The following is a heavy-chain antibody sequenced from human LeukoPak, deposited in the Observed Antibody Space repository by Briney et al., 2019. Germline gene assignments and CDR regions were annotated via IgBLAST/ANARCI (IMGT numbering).Heavy chain of an antibody. CDR3: ASSKPITMIVVGPFDY. D-gene: IGHD3-22*01. CDR1: GGSFSGYY. CDR2: INHSGST. V-gene: IGHV4-34*01. J-gene: IGHJ4*02. Sequence: SETLSLTCAVYGGSFSGYYWSWIRQPPGKGLEWIGEINHSGSTNYNPSLKSRVTISVDTSKNQFSLKLSSVTAADTAVYYCASSKPITMIVVGPFDYWGQGTLVTVSS.